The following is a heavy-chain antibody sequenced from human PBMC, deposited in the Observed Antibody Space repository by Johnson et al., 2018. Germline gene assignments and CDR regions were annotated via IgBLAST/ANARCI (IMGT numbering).Heavy chain of an antibody. CDR3: TRPNRKSANAPRDY. Sequence: VQLQESGGGLVQPGGSLKLSCVASGFTFSGSAFHWVRQASGKGLEWLGRIRSKTHNYATAYAASVKGRFTIARDDSKNTVYMEMSSLKTEDTAVDYCTRPNRKSANAPRDYWGQGTLVTVSS. D-gene: IGHD1-14*01. J-gene: IGHJ4*02. CDR1: GFTFSGSA. V-gene: IGHV3-73*02. CDR2: IRSKTHNYAT.